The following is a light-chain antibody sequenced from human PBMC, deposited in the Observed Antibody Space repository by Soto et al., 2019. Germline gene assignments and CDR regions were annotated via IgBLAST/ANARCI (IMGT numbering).Light chain of an antibody. CDR3: QKYSSVPV. Sequence: DIPKTQSPTSLSASVGDRVTITCRASQGIRNFVAWYQQKPGKAPKLLIYAASTLQSGVPSRFSGSGSGTDFTLTINSLQPEDVATYSCQKYSSVPVFGPGTKVEIK. CDR1: QGIRNF. J-gene: IGKJ3*01. CDR2: AAS. V-gene: IGKV1-27*01.